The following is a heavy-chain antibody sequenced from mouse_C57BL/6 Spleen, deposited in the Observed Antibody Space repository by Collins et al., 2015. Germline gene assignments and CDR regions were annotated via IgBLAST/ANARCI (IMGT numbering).Heavy chain of an antibody. CDR2: IYPRDGGT. D-gene: IGHD1-1*01. Sequence: QVQLQQSDAELVKPGDPVKISCKVSGYTFTDHTFHWMKQRPEQGLEWIEYIYPRDGGTQYNEKFKGKAALTADKSSSTAYMQLTSLTTEDSAVYFCARSILRWYFDVWGTGTTVTVSS. CDR1: GYTFTDHT. CDR3: ARSILRWYFDV. J-gene: IGHJ1*03. V-gene: IGHV1-78*01.